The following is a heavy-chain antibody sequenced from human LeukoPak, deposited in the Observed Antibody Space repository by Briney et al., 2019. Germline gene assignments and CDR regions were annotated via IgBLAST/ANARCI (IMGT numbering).Heavy chain of an antibody. D-gene: IGHD6-19*01. CDR1: EYTFTSYY. J-gene: IGHJ3*02. CDR3: ARERAVLDAFDI. Sequence: GASVKVSCKASEYTFTSYYMHWVRQAPGQGLEWMGIINPSGGSTSYAQEFQGRVTMTRDTSTSTVYMELSSLRSEDTAVYYCARERAVLDAFDIWGQGTMVTVSS. CDR2: INPSGGST. V-gene: IGHV1-46*01.